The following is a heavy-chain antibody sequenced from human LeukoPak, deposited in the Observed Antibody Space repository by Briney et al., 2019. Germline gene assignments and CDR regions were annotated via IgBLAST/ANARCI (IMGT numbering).Heavy chain of an antibody. CDR1: GFTFSSYT. D-gene: IGHD4-17*01. CDR3: AKERQAGDYFTSDS. CDR2: VNSRGVT. Sequence: GGSLRLSCAASGFTFSSYTTIWVRQAPGKGLEWVSAVNSRGVTYYPGSVKGRFTTSRDNSKNTLYLQMNSLRVEDTAIYFCAKERQAGDYFTSDSWGQGTLVTVSS. J-gene: IGHJ4*02. V-gene: IGHV3-23*01.